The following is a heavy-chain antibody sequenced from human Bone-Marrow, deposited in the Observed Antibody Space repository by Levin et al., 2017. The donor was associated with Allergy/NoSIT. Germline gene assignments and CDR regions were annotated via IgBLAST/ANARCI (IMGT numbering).Heavy chain of an antibody. CDR1: GITFTSYA. D-gene: IGHD1-26*01. Sequence: PGGSLRLSCAASGITFTSYAMSWVRQAPGKGLEWVSVISDSGATVYYADSVKGRFTISRDTSKNTLYLEMNSLRVDDTALYYCARGAMSFKGFDPWGQGTLVTVSS. CDR2: ISDSGATV. V-gene: IGHV3-23*01. CDR3: ARGAMSFKGFDP. J-gene: IGHJ5*02.